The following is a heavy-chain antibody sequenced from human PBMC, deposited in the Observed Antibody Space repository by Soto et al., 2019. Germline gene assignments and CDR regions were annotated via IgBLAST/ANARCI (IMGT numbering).Heavy chain of an antibody. CDR2: ISGDTTST. CDR1: GFTFSRFA. Sequence: VSLRLSCAASGFTFSRFALSWVRQAPGKGLEWVSSISGDTTSTNYADSVKGGFTISRDNSKNTLYLQMNTLRVEDTAVYYCARARVDILREVVKYNMDVWGPGATVTVSS. J-gene: IGHJ6*03. D-gene: IGHD3-10*01. CDR3: ARARVDILREVVKYNMDV. V-gene: IGHV3-23*01.